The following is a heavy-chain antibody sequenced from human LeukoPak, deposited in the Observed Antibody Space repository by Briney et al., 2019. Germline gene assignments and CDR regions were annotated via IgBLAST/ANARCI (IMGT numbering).Heavy chain of an antibody. J-gene: IGHJ4*02. V-gene: IGHV3-48*03. Sequence: GGSLRLSCAVSGFTCNDHEMNWVRQAPGKGLEWVSYISISVSSIYYADSVKGRFTISRDSAKNSLYLQMNSLRAEDTAVYYCARLGFVVPAVIFDYWGQGTLVTVSS. CDR1: GFTCNDHE. CDR3: ARLGFVVPAVIFDY. CDR2: ISISVSSI. D-gene: IGHD2-2*02.